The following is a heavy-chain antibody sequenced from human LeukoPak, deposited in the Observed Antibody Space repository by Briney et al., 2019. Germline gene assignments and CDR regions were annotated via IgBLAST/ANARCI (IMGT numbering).Heavy chain of an antibody. V-gene: IGHV1-18*01. Sequence: ASVKVSCKASGYTFTSSGISWVRQAPGQGLEWMGWISAYKGNTNYAQKLQGRVTMTTDTSTSTVYMELRSLRSDDTAVYYCASSIAVAGTGFDYWGQGTLVTVSS. CDR2: ISAYKGNT. D-gene: IGHD6-19*01. CDR3: ASSIAVAGTGFDY. CDR1: GYTFTSSG. J-gene: IGHJ4*02.